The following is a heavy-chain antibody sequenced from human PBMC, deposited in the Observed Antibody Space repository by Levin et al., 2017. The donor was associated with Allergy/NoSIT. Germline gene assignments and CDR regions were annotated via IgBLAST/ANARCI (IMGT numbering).Heavy chain of an antibody. CDR2: ISGSGGST. CDR1: GFTFSSYA. D-gene: IGHD1-1*01. V-gene: IGHV3-23*01. CDR3: ASMGVNWNDAAGVDY. Sequence: LSLTCAASGFTFSSYAMSWVRQAPGKGLEWVSAISGSGGSTYYADSVKGRFTISRDNSKNTLYLQMNSLRAEDTAVYYCASMGVNWNDAAGVDYWGQGTLVTVSS. J-gene: IGHJ4*02.